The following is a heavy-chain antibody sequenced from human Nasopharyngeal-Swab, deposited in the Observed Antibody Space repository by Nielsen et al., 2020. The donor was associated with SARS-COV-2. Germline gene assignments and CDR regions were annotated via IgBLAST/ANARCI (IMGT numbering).Heavy chain of an antibody. CDR2: IYHSGST. V-gene: IGHV4-4*02. D-gene: IGHD2-8*01. CDR3: ARDELMVYYYYGMDV. J-gene: IGHJ6*02. Sequence: WIRQPPGKGLEWIGEIYHSGSTNYNPSLKSRVTISVDKSKNQFSLKLSSVTAADTAVYYCARDELMVYYYYGMDVWGQGTTVTSP.